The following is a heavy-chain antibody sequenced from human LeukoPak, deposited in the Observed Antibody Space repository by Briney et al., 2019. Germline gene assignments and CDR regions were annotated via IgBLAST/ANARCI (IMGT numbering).Heavy chain of an antibody. CDR2: ISDSGGST. J-gene: IGHJ4*02. D-gene: IGHD6-19*01. V-gene: IGHV3-23*01. CDR3: AKHSLKTEYGSGRIWDY. Sequence: GGSLRLSCSASGFPFSSYAMHWVRQAPGKGLEYVSAISDSGGSTYYADSVKGRFTISRDNSKNTLYLQMNSLRAEDTAVYYCAKHSLKTEYGSGRIWDYWGQGTLVTVSS. CDR1: GFPFSSYA.